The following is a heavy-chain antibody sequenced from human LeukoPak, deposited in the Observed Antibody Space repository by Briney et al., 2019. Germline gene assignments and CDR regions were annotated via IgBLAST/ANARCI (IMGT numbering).Heavy chain of an antibody. D-gene: IGHD3-22*01. V-gene: IGHV3-23*01. J-gene: IGHJ4*02. CDR2: IGGGGVST. CDR1: GFTFSSCE. CDR3: AKRNYYDSSGYYCDY. Sequence: GGSLRLSCAASGFTFSSCEMNWVRQAPGKGLEWVSAIGGGGVSTFYADSVKGRFTISRDNSKNTLYLQMNSLRAEDTAVYYCAKRNYYDSSGYYCDYWGQGTLVTVSS.